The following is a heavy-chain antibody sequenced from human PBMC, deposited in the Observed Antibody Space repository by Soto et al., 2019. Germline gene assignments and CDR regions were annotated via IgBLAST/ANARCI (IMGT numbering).Heavy chain of an antibody. Sequence: GESLKISCQGFGYTFTDYWIAWVRQMPGEGLDWMGIIYPGDSDTRYSPSFQGQVTISADKSISTAYLQWNSLKASDTAIYYCARRLVLGETFDSWGQGTLVTVSS. D-gene: IGHD2-21*01. CDR3: ARRLVLGETFDS. J-gene: IGHJ4*02. V-gene: IGHV5-51*01. CDR1: GYTFTDYW. CDR2: IYPGDSDT.